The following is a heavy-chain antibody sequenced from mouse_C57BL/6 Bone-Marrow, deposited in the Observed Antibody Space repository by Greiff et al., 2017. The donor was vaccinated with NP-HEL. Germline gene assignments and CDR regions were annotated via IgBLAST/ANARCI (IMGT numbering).Heavy chain of an antibody. CDR3: ARDFYYYGSSYYFDY. J-gene: IGHJ2*01. V-gene: IGHV5-4*01. CDR1: GFTFSSYA. Sequence: DVKLVESGGGLVKPGGSLKLSCAASGFTFSSYAMSWVRQTPEKRLEWVATISDGGSYTYYPDNVKGRFTISRDNAKNNLYLQMSHLKSEDTAMYYCARDFYYYGSSYYFDYWGQGTTLTVSS. D-gene: IGHD1-1*01. CDR2: ISDGGSYT.